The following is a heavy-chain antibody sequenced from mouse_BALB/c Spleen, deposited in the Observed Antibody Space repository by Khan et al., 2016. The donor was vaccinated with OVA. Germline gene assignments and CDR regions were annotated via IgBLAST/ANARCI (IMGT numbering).Heavy chain of an antibody. CDR3: ARTARIKY. CDR1: GYSITSGYG. J-gene: IGHJ2*01. Sequence: EVQLQESGPSLVKPSQSLSLTCTVTGYSITSGYGWNWIRQFPGNKLEWMGYISYSGSTNYNPSLKSRISITRDTSKNQFFLQLNSVTTEETATYYCARTARIKYWGQGTTLTVSS. D-gene: IGHD1-2*01. V-gene: IGHV3-2*02. CDR2: ISYSGST.